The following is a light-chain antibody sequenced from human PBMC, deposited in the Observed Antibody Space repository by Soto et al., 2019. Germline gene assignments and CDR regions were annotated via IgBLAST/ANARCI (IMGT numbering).Light chain of an antibody. CDR2: EVS. CDR3: SSYSGTNYHYV. CDR1: SSDVGGYNY. V-gene: IGLV2-8*01. J-gene: IGLJ1*01. Sequence: QSVLTQPPSASGSFGQSVTISCTGTSSDVGGYNYVSWYQQHPGKAPKLMIYEVSERPSEVPDRFSGSKSGNTASLTVSGLQADDEADYYCSSYSGTNYHYVFGTGTKVTVL.